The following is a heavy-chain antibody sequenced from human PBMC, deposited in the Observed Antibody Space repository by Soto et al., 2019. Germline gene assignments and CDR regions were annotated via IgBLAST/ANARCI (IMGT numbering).Heavy chain of an antibody. Sequence: SETLSLTCTVSGGSISNSGYFWGWVRQPPGQGLEWVASIYYSGNTYYNPSLKSRVTISVDTSQNQFSLNLASVTAADTAVYYCAKVHQQYIWFDFWGQGTLVTVSS. CDR1: GGSISNSGYF. V-gene: IGHV4-39*01. CDR3: AKVHQQYIWFDF. J-gene: IGHJ5*01. CDR2: IYYSGNT. D-gene: IGHD2-2*01.